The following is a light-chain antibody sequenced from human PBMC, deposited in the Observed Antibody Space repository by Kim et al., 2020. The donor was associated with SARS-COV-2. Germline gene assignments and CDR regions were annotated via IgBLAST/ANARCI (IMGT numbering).Light chain of an antibody. CDR1: QRVASIH. V-gene: IGKV3-20*01. Sequence: SPGESATLSRRASQRVASIHLAWFQQNPGQAPRLHVYGTSNRATGIPDSFRGSVSGTDFTHTISRLEPEDFAIYYCQQYDRSPYTFGQGTKLELK. J-gene: IGKJ2*01. CDR2: GTS. CDR3: QQYDRSPYT.